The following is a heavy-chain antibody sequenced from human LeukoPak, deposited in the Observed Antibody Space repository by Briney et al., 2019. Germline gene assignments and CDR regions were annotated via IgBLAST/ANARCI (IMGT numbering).Heavy chain of an antibody. D-gene: IGHD1-26*01. CDR1: GFTFSSYT. CDR3: ARSGRGGAFDI. J-gene: IGHJ3*02. CDR2: ITRSAIYM. Sequence: GGSLRLSCAASGFTFSSYTMNWVRQAPGKGLEWVSSITRSAIYMYYADSVKGRFTISRDNAKHSLYLQMNSLRAEDTAVYYCARSGRGGAFDIWGQGTMVTVSS. V-gene: IGHV3-21*01.